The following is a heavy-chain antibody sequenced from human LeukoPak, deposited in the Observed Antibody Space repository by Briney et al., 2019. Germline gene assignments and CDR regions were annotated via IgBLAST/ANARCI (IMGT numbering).Heavy chain of an antibody. V-gene: IGHV3-33*01. J-gene: IGHJ4*02. CDR3: ARAKRSSSSALFDY. CDR1: GFTFSSYG. CDR2: IWYDGSNK. Sequence: GGSLRLSCAASGFTFSSYGMHWVRQAPGKGLEWVAVIWYDGSNKYYADSVKGRFTISRDNSKNTLYLQMNSLRAEDTAVYYCARAKRSSSSALFDYWGQGTLVNVSS. D-gene: IGHD6-13*01.